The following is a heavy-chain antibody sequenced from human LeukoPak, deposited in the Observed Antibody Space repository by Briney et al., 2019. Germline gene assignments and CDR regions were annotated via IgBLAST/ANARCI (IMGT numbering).Heavy chain of an antibody. V-gene: IGHV3-23*01. D-gene: IGHD2-21*01. CDR1: GFTFSNHA. Sequence: PGGSLRLSCAASGFTFSNHAMSWVRQAPGKGLEWVSTISESGDITYYADSVKSRFTISRDNFKNTLYLQMDSLTAEDTAVFYCACGSSGTHHEGYWGQGTLVTVSS. CDR2: ISESGDIT. J-gene: IGHJ4*02. CDR3: ACGSSGTHHEGY.